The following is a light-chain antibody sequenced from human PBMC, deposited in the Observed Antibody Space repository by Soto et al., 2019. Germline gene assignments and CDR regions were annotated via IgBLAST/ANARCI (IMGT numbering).Light chain of an antibody. CDR2: KAS. V-gene: IGKV1-5*03. J-gene: IGKJ1*01. CDR1: QSISSW. CDR3: QQYVTAFRS. Sequence: DIQMTQSPSTLSASVGDRVTITCRASQSISSWLAWYQQKPGTAPKLLIYKASSLQSGVPSRFSGSGSGTEFTLTISSLQPDDFATYYCQQYVTAFRSFGQVTKVDIK.